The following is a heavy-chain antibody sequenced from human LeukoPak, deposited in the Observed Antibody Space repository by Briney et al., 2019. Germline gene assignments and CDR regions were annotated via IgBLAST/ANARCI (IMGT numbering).Heavy chain of an antibody. V-gene: IGHV3-48*01. CDR1: GFTFSSYS. D-gene: IGHD2-8*01. J-gene: IGHJ6*03. CDR2: ISSSSSTI. CDR3: AKDRCSNGIGCYYYYMDV. Sequence: GGSLRLSCAASGFTFSSYSMNWVRQAPGKGLEWVSYISSSSSTIYYADSVKGRFTISRDSSKNILYLQMNSLRAEDTAVYYCAKDRCSNGIGCYYYYMDVWGKGTTVTISS.